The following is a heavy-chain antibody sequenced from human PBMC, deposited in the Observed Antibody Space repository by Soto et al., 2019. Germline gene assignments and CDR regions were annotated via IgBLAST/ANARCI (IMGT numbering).Heavy chain of an antibody. Sequence: QVQLQQWGAGLLKPSETLSLTCAVYGGSFSGYYWSWIRQPPGKGLEWIGEINHSGSTNYNPSLKNRVTISVDTSKNHFSLKLRSVTAADTAVYYCARVYSSCWYVWFDPWGQGTLVTVSS. CDR2: INHSGST. CDR1: GGSFSGYY. J-gene: IGHJ5*02. CDR3: ARVYSSCWYVWFDP. V-gene: IGHV4-34*01. D-gene: IGHD6-13*01.